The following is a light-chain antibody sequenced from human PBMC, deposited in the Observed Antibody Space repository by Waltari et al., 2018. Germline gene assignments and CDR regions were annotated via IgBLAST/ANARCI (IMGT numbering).Light chain of an antibody. CDR1: QSVSSTY. V-gene: IGKV3-20*01. CDR3: QHYSSSSWT. CDR2: GAS. J-gene: IGKJ1*01. Sequence: EIVLTQSPGTLSLSPGDRATLSCRASQSVSSTYLDWYQQKPGQAPGLLIYGASSRATGIPDRFSGSGSGTDFTLTISRLEPEDFAVYYCQHYSSSSWTFGQGTKVEIK.